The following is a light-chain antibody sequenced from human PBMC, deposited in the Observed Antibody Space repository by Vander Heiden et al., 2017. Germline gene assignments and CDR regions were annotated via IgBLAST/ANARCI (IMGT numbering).Light chain of an antibody. J-gene: IGLJ2*01. Sequence: SYDLTPPPSVSVSPGQTASITCSGDKLGDKYACWYQQKPGQSPGLVIYQDSKRPSGIPERFSGSNSGNTATLTIRGTQAVDEADYYCKAWDSSTVVFGGGTKLTVL. V-gene: IGLV3-1*01. CDR2: QDS. CDR3: KAWDSSTVV. CDR1: KLGDKY.